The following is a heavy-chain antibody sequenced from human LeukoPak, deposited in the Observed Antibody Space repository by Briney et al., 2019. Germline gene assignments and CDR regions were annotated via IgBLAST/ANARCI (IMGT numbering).Heavy chain of an antibody. CDR3: ARRSVVVPAALDY. CDR1: GGSISSYY. Sequence: SETLSLTCTVSGGSISSYYWSWIRQPPGKGLEWIGYIYYSGSTNYNPSLKSRVTISVDTSKNQFSLKLSSVTAADTAVYYCARRSVVVPAALDYWGQGTLVTVSS. CDR2: IYYSGST. V-gene: IGHV4-59*08. J-gene: IGHJ4*02. D-gene: IGHD2-2*01.